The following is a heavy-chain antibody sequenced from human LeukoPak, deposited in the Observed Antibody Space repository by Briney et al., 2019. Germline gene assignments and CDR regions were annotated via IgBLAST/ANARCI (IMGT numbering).Heavy chain of an antibody. D-gene: IGHD3-22*01. CDR1: GGSISSGGYY. CDR2: IYYSGST. V-gene: IGHV4-31*03. J-gene: IGHJ4*02. Sequence: SQTLSLNCTVSGGSISSGGYYWRCIRRHPGKGLEWIGYIYYSGSTYYNPSLKSRVTISVDTSKNQFSLKLSSVTAADTAVYYCARVIYYDSSGHEGPYFDYWGQGTLVTVSS. CDR3: ARVIYYDSSGHEGPYFDY.